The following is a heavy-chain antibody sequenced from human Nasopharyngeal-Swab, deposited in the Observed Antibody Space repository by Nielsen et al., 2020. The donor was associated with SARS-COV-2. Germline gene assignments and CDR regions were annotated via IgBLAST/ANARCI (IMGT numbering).Heavy chain of an antibody. V-gene: IGHV1-3*01. CDR3: ARTRLAALYYFDY. CDR1: GYTFTSYA. CDR2: INAGNGNT. D-gene: IGHD6-13*01. Sequence: ASVKVSCKASGYTFTSYAMHWVRQAPGQRLEWMGWINAGNGNTKLSQKFQGRVTITRDTSASTAYMELSSLRSEDTAVYYCARTRLAALYYFDYWGQGTLVTVSS. J-gene: IGHJ4*02.